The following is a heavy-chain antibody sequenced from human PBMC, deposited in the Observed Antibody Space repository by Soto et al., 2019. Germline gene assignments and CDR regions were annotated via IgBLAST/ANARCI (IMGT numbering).Heavy chain of an antibody. CDR3: ANAYFFWSSEQPHCFDS. J-gene: IGHJ4*02. V-gene: IGHV3-23*01. Sequence: EVQLLESGGGLVQPGGSLRLSCAASGFTFSNYAMTWVRQGPGKGLEWVSGISGSGGRSYYADSVKGRFTISRDNSKSTLYLQMNSLLAEETAIYYCANAYFFWSSEQPHCFDSCGEVNLVTVSS. CDR2: ISGSGGRS. D-gene: IGHD3-3*01. CDR1: GFTFSNYA.